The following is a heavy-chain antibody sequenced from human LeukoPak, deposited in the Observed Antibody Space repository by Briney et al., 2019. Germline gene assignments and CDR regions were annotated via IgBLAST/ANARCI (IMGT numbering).Heavy chain of an antibody. Sequence: GRSLRLPCAASGFTFDDYVMHWVRQAPGKGLEWVSGISWNSGSIGYADSVKGRFTISRDNAKNSLYLQMNSLRAEDTALYYCAKDRGYEPYYFDYWGQGTLVTVSS. CDR1: GFTFDDYV. D-gene: IGHD5-12*01. V-gene: IGHV3-9*01. J-gene: IGHJ4*02. CDR3: AKDRGYEPYYFDY. CDR2: ISWNSGSI.